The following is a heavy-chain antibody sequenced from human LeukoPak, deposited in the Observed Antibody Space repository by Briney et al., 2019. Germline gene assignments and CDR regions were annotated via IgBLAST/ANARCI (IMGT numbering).Heavy chain of an antibody. V-gene: IGHV4-31*03. J-gene: IGHJ5*02. CDR1: GGSISSGGYY. Sequence: SQTLSLTCTVSGGSISSGGYYWSWIRQHPGKGQEWIGYIYYSGSTYYNPSLKSRVTISVDASKNQFSLKLSSVTAADTAVYYCARDIGPGIAAAGPYNWFDPWGQGTLVTVSS. CDR3: ARDIGPGIAAAGPYNWFDP. D-gene: IGHD6-13*01. CDR2: IYYSGST.